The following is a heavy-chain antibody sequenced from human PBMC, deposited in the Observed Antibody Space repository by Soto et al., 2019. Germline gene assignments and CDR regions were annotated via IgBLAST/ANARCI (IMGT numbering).Heavy chain of an antibody. D-gene: IGHD3-22*01. V-gene: IGHV5-51*01. Sequence: GESLKIACKGSVYSFTSYWIGWVRQMPGKGLEWMGIIYPGDSDTRYSPSFQGQVTISADKSISTAYLQWSSLKASDTAMYYCARHEMDYYDSSGYIDYWGQGTLVTVSS. CDR3: ARHEMDYYDSSGYIDY. CDR2: IYPGDSDT. CDR1: VYSFTSYW. J-gene: IGHJ4*02.